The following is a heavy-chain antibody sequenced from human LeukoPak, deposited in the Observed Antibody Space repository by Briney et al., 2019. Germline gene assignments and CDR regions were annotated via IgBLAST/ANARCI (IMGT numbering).Heavy chain of an antibody. Sequence: GGSLRLSCAASGFTFSSYAMSWVRQAPGKGLEWVSAISGSGGSTYYADSVKGRFTISRDNSKNTLYPQMNSLRAEDTAVYYCAKERDYYDSSGHWGYYFDYWGQGTLVTVSS. CDR2: ISGSGGST. D-gene: IGHD3-22*01. CDR3: AKERDYYDSSGHWGYYFDY. CDR1: GFTFSSYA. J-gene: IGHJ4*02. V-gene: IGHV3-23*01.